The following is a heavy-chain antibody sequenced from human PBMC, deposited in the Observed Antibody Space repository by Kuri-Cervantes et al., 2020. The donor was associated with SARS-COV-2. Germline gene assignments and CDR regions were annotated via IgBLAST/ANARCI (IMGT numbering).Heavy chain of an antibody. V-gene: IGHV1-24*01. J-gene: IGHJ6*03. CDR1: GYTLTDLL. D-gene: IGHD3-22*01. CDR3: ALGYWGSGYPRYYYYMDV. CDR2: FDPEDDET. Sequence: ASVKVSCKVSGYTLTDLLIHWVRQAPGKGLEWMGGFDPEDDETIYAQKFQGRVTMTEDTSTDTAYMELSSLRSEDTAVYYCALGYWGSGYPRYYYYMDVWGKGTTVTVSS.